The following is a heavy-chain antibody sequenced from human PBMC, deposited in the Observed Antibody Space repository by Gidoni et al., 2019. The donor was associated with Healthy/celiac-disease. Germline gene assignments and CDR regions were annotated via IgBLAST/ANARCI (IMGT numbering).Heavy chain of an antibody. CDR1: GGTFSSYA. D-gene: IGHD3-10*01. J-gene: IGHJ4*02. Sequence: QVQLVQSGAEVKKPGSSVKVSCQASGGTFSSYAISWVRQAPGQGLEWMGGIIPIFGTANYAQKFQGRVTITADESTSTAYMELSSLRSEDTAVYYCARDRDYYGSGSYAPPTFDYWGQGTLVTVSS. CDR3: ARDRDYYGSGSYAPPTFDY. V-gene: IGHV1-69*01. CDR2: IIPIFGTA.